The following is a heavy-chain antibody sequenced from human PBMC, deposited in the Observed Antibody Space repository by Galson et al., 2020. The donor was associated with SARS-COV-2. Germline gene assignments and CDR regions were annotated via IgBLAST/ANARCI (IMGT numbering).Heavy chain of an antibody. CDR3: AKDLDSYCGGDCSNWFDP. CDR2: IWYDGSNK. V-gene: IGHV3-33*06. J-gene: IGHJ5*02. Sequence: GGSLRLSCAASGFTFSSYGMHWVRQAPGKGLEWVAVIWYDGSNKYYADSVKGRFTISRDNSKNTLYLQMNSLRAEDTAVYYCAKDLDSYCGGDCSNWFDPWGQGTLVTVSS. CDR1: GFTFSSYG. D-gene: IGHD2-21*01.